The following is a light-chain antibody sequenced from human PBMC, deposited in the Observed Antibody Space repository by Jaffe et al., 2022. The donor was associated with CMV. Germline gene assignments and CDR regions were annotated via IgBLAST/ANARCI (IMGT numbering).Light chain of an antibody. V-gene: IGLV1-40*01. J-gene: IGLJ2*01. CDR1: RSNIGAYD. Sequence: QSVLTQPPSVSGAPGQSVTISCTGGRSNIGAYDVHWYQHNAGTAPKLLIFSSTNRPSGVPDRISGSKSVTSASLAIAGLQADDEADYYCQSYDSSLTAVVFGGGTRLTVL. CDR3: QSYDSSLTAVV. CDR2: SST.